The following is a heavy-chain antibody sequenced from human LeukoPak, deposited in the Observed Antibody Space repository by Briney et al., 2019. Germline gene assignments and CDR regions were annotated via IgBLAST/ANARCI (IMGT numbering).Heavy chain of an antibody. CDR3: ARTREGVWGSYSP. D-gene: IGHD3-16*01. CDR1: GYTFTGYY. CDR2: INPKSGGT. J-gene: IGHJ4*02. Sequence: ASVKVSCKASGYTFTGYYIHWVRLAPGQGLEWMGWINPKSGGTHYAQKFQGRVSMTRDTSINTVHLELSSLKTNDTAVYYCARTREGVWGSYSPWGQGTLDTVSS. V-gene: IGHV1-2*02.